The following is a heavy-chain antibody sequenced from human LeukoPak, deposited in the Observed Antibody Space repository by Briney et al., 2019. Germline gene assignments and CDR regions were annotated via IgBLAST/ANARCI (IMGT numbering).Heavy chain of an antibody. CDR3: ARQKAGTTGRSLDV. Sequence: SETLSLTCAVSGFSLTSGYYWAWIRQSPGKALEWIGNVYYTGNTHHSPSLKSRVIISADTSKNEVSLNLTSVTAADTAVYYCARQKAGTTGRSLDVWGTGTTVIVSS. D-gene: IGHD3-10*01. V-gene: IGHV4-38-2*01. J-gene: IGHJ6*04. CDR2: VYYTGNT. CDR1: GFSLTSGYY.